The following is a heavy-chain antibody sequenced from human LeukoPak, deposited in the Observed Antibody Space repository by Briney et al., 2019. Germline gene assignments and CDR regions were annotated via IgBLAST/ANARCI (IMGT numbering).Heavy chain of an antibody. CDR1: GYTFTGYY. J-gene: IGHJ5*02. V-gene: IGHV1-2*06. D-gene: IGHD3-9*01. CDR2: SNHNNGGT. CDR3: ARAVSYYDILTGYSMPQNWFDP. Sequence: ASVTVSCKAAGYTFTGYYMHWVRQAPGQGLAGMGRSNHNNGGTSYAQTSQVRVTMTRDTSISTAYMELSRLRSDGTAVYYCARAVSYYDILTGYSMPQNWFDPWGQGTLVTVSS.